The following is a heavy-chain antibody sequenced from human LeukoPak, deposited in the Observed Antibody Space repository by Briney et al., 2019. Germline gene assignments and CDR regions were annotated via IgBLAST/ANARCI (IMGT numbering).Heavy chain of an antibody. CDR1: GLTFSDFW. V-gene: IGHV3-74*01. CDR2: VKGDGRTT. CDR3: ATGHSYGYDY. D-gene: IGHD5-18*01. Sequence: GGSLRLPCAASGLTFSDFWMHWVRQPPGKGLVWVALVKGDGRTTIYADSVKGRFTISRDNAKNTLYLQVNSLRADDSGVYYCATGHSYGYDYWGQGVLVTVSS. J-gene: IGHJ4*02.